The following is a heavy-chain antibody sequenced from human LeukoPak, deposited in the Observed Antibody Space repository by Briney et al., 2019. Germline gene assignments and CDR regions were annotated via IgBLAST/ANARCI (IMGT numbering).Heavy chain of an antibody. V-gene: IGHV1-2*02. D-gene: IGHD2-15*01. J-gene: IGHJ3*02. Sequence: ASVKVSCKASGYTFTDYYMHRVRQAPGQGLEWMGWMNPKTGGTNYAQKFQDRVTMTRDTSIRTAYMDLSWLTSDDTALYYCVRDGYGGSYGFDMWGQGTMVTVSS. CDR2: MNPKTGGT. CDR1: GYTFTDYY. CDR3: VRDGYGGSYGFDM.